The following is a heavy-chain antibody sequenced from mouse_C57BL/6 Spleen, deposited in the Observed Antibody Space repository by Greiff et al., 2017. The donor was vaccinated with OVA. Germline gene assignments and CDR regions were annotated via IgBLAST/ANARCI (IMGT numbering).Heavy chain of an antibody. Sequence: QVQLQQPGTELVKPGASVKLSCKASGYTFTSYWMHWVKQRPGQGLEWIGNINPSNGGTNYNEKFKSKATLTVDKSSSTAYMQLSSLTSEDSAVYYCAKGEAYYGSSYGGFAYWGQGTQVTVSA. CDR1: GYTFTSYW. CDR3: AKGEAYYGSSYGGFAY. J-gene: IGHJ3*01. CDR2: INPSNGGT. V-gene: IGHV1-53*01. D-gene: IGHD1-1*01.